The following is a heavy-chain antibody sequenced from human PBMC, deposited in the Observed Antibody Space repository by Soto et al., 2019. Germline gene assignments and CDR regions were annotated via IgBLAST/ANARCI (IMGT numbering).Heavy chain of an antibody. CDR3: ARVMVGVVTIEDV. CDR2: IKSKTDGGTT. Sequence: PGGSLRLSCAASGFTFSNAWMSWVRQAPGKGLEWVGRIKSKTDGGTTDYAAPVKGRFTISRDDSKNTLYLQMNSLRAEDTAVYYCARVMVGVVTIEDVWGKGTTVTVSS. V-gene: IGHV3-15*01. J-gene: IGHJ6*04. CDR1: GFTFSNAW. D-gene: IGHD3-3*01.